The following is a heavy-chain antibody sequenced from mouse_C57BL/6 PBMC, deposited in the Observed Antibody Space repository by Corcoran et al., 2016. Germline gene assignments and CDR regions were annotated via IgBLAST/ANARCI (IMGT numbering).Heavy chain of an antibody. CDR2: INPNNGGT. CDR1: GYTFTDYY. J-gene: IGHJ2*01. CDR3: ARGYYDYYGYFDY. D-gene: IGHD2-4*01. Sequence: EVQLQQSGPELVKPGASVKISCKASGYTFTDYYMNWVKQSHGKSLEWIGDINPNNGGTSYNQKFKGKATLTVDKSSSTAYMELRSLTSEDSAVYYCARGYYDYYGYFDYWGQGTTLTVSS. V-gene: IGHV1-26*01.